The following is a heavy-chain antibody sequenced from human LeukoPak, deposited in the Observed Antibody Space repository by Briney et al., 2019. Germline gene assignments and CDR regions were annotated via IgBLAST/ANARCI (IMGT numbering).Heavy chain of an antibody. J-gene: IGHJ4*02. V-gene: IGHV4-59*01. CDR2: IYYSGST. CDR3: ARDRSLDY. D-gene: IGHD3-16*02. CDR1: GGSISSYY. Sequence: SETLSLTCTVSGGSISSYYWSWIRQPPGRGLEWIGYIYYSGSTNYNPSLKSRVTISVDTSKNQFSLKLSSVTSADTAVYYCARDRSLDYWGQGTLVTVSS.